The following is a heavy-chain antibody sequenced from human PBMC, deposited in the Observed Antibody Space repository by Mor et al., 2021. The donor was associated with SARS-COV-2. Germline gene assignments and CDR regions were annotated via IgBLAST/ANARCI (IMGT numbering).Heavy chain of an antibody. D-gene: IGHD6-13*01. CDR3: ARVKGIAAAGTLGYYYYGMDV. Sequence: GLEWIGYIYYSGSTNYNPSLKSRVTISVDTSKNQFSLKLSSVTAADTAVYYCARVKGIAAAGTLGYYYYGMDVWGQGT. CDR2: IYYSGST. V-gene: IGHV4-59*01. J-gene: IGHJ6*02.